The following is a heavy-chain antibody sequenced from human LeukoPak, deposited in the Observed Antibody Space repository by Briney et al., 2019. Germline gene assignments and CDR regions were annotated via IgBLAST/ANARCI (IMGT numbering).Heavy chain of an antibody. D-gene: IGHD2-2*01. CDR3: ARHGRWAVPAVLDAFDI. CDR2: IIPILGIA. V-gene: IGHV1-69*04. CDR1: GGTFSSYA. Sequence: SVKVSCKASGGTFSSYAISWVRQAPGQGLEWMGRIIPILGIANYAQKFQGRVTITADKSTSTAYMELSSLRSEDTAVYYCARHGRWAVPAVLDAFDIWGQGTMVTVSS. J-gene: IGHJ3*02.